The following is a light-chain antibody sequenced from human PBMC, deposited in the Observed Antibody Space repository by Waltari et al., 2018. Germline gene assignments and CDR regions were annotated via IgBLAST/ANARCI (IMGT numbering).Light chain of an antibody. J-gene: IGKJ1*01. CDR1: QGISSR. CDR3: QQVNSFPRT. Sequence: DIQMTQSPSSVSASVGDRVTLTCRASQGISSRLAWYQQKPGKAPKLLIYDASSLHSGVPSRFSVSGSGTEFTLTIRSLQPEDFATYYCQQVNSFPRTFGQGTKVEVK. CDR2: DAS. V-gene: IGKV1-12*01.